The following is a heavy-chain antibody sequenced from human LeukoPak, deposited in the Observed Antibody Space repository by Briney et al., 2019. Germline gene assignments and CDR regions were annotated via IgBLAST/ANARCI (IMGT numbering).Heavy chain of an antibody. J-gene: IGHJ4*02. CDR3: AGHSSSWYYFDY. CDR2: IYTSGST. Sequence: SETLSLTCTVSGGSISSYYWSWIRQPAGKGLEWIWRIYTSGSTNYNPSLKSRVSMSVDTSKTQFSMKLSSVTAADTAVYYCAGHSSSWYYFDYWGQGTLVTVSS. V-gene: IGHV4-4*07. CDR1: GGSISSYY. D-gene: IGHD6-13*01.